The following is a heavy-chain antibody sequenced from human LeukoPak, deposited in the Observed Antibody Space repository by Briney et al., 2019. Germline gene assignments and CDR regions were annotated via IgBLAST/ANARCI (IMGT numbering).Heavy chain of an antibody. V-gene: IGHV3-23*01. CDR3: AKGSSAVGGGLHADY. Sequence: PGGSLRLSCASSGFTFSNYVMTWVRQAPGKGLDWVSGISGTGDSTYYSDSVRGRFTISRDNSKNTVYLQMNSLRVEDTAVYYCAKGSSAVGGGLHADYWGQGTLVTVSP. CDR1: GFTFSNYV. CDR2: ISGTGDST. J-gene: IGHJ4*02. D-gene: IGHD6-13*01.